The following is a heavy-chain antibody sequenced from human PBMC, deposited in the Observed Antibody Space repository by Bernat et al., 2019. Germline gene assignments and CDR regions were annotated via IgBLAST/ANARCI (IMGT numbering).Heavy chain of an antibody. D-gene: IGHD5-12*01. CDR2: IKQDGSEK. CDR3: AREEDIAATLWGY. Sequence: EVQLVESGGGLVQPGGSLRLSCAASGFTFSSYWMSWVRQAPGKGLEWVANIKQDGSEKYYVDSVKGRFTISRDNAKNSLYLQMNSLRAEDTAVYYCAREEDIAATLWGYWGQGTLVTVSS. V-gene: IGHV3-7*01. J-gene: IGHJ4*02. CDR1: GFTFSSYW.